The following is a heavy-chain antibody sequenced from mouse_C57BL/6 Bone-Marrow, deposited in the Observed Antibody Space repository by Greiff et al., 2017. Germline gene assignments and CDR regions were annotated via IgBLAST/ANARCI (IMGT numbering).Heavy chain of an antibody. Sequence: QVQLQQPGAELVKPGASVKLSCKASGYTFTSYWMHWVKQRPGQGLEWIGMIHPNSGSTNYNEKFKSKATLTVDKSSITAYMQLSSLTSEDAAVYYCARIYSYGGWYFDVWGTGATVTVSS. D-gene: IGHD1-1*01. CDR2: IHPNSGST. V-gene: IGHV1-64*01. CDR1: GYTFTSYW. CDR3: ARIYSYGGWYFDV. J-gene: IGHJ1*03.